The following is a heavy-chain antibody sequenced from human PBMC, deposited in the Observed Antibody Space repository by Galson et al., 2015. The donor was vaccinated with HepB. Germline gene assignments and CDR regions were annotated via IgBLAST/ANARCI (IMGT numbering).Heavy chain of an antibody. J-gene: IGHJ5*02. D-gene: IGHD2-2*01. CDR2: IIPIFSTA. V-gene: IGHV1-69*13. CDR1: GGTFNSYA. CDR3: AAVVLLGYCSSTSCYGWSDP. Sequence: SVKVSCKASGGTFNSYAISWVRQAPGQGLEWMGGIIPIFSTANYAQNFQGRVTITADESTRTAYMELSSLRSEDTAVYYCAAVVLLGYCSSTSCYGWSDPWGQGTLVTVSS.